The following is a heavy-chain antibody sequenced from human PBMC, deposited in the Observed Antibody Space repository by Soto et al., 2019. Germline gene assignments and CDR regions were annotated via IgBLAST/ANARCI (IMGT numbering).Heavy chain of an antibody. J-gene: IGHJ6*02. CDR3: ARGDATKIVVTTYYAMDV. CDR2: ITPVFGTP. D-gene: IGHD3-22*01. V-gene: IGHV1-69*12. CDR1: GGSLSNFG. Sequence: QVQPVQSGAEVKKPGSSVKGSCTASGGSLSNFGISWVRQAPGQGLEWMGAITPVFGTPNYAQKFQDRVTINADESTTTVYMEVRSLTSEDTAVYYCARGDATKIVVTTYYAMDVWGQGTTVTVSS.